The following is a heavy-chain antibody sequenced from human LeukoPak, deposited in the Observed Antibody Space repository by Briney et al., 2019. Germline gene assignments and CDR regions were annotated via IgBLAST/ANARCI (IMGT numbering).Heavy chain of an antibody. J-gene: IGHJ3*02. CDR1: GGTIINYA. CDR3: TRDIPGSSGYFNDAFDI. CDR2: IIPIFHRT. V-gene: IGHV1-69*05. Sequence: SVKVSCKASGGTIINYAINWVRQAPGQGLEWMGRIIPIFHRTNYAQKFQGRLTITTDESTRTAYMELSSLRSEDTAEYYCTRDIPGSSGYFNDAFDIWGQGTMVTVSS. D-gene: IGHD3-22*01.